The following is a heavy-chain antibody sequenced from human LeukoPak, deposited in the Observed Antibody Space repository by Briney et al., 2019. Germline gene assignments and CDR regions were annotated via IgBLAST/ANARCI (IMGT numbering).Heavy chain of an antibody. Sequence: PGGSLRLSCAASGFTFNSYWMSWVRQPPGKGLEWVANIKQDGSEEYYVDSVKGRFTISRDNAKNSLILQMNSLRAEDTAVYYCAKGHTVSDLDYWGQGTLVTVSS. CDR3: AKGHTVSDLDY. V-gene: IGHV3-7*03. J-gene: IGHJ4*02. CDR1: GFTFNSYW. D-gene: IGHD4-17*01. CDR2: IKQDGSEE.